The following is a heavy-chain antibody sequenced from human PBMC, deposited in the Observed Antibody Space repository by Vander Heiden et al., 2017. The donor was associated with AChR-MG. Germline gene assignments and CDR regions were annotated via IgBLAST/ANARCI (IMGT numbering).Heavy chain of an antibody. CDR1: GGSFSSHY. D-gene: IGHD3-22*01. CDR2: INHTGST. Sequence: QVQLQQWGAGLLKPSETLSLTCGVSGGSFSSHYWTWLRQTPGKGLEWIGEINHTGSTNRNPSLESRVTLSIDTSKKQFSLKLSSVTAADTAVYFCARRGYYDGTSYYYYGGQGTLGTVSS. J-gene: IGHJ4*02. V-gene: IGHV4-34*01. CDR3: ARRGYYDGTSYYYY.